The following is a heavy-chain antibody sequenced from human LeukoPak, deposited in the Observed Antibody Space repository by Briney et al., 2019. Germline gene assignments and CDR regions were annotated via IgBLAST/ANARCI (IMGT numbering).Heavy chain of an antibody. CDR3: ARSGWPMGGFDP. D-gene: IGHD3-10*01. V-gene: IGHV4-39*01. CDR2: IYYAGST. J-gene: IGHJ5*02. Sequence: KSSETLSLTCTVSGDSISSETYHWGWIRQPPGQGLQWIGSIYYAGSTYYNPSLKSRVSISVDTSKDQFSLKLFPVTAADTAVYYCARSGWPMGGFDPWDRESWSPSPQ. CDR1: GDSISSETYH.